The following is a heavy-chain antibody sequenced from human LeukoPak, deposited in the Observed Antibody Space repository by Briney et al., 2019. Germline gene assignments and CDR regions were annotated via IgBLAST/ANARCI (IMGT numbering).Heavy chain of an antibody. CDR2: INWDGGST. CDR1: GFMFDDCT. J-gene: IGHJ4*02. CDR3: AKGDVDSPMNFYH. Sequence: GGSLRLPCAASGFMFDDCTMHWVRQAPGKGLEWVSLINWDGGSTYYAGSVKGRFTISRDNSKNSLYLQMNSLRTEDTALYYCAKGDVDSPMNFYHWGQGTLITVSS. V-gene: IGHV3-43*01. D-gene: IGHD5-18*01.